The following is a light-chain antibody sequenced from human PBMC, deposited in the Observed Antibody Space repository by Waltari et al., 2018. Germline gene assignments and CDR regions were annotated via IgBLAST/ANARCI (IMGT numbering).Light chain of an antibody. V-gene: IGLV2-11*01. CDR1: NYDVGYYNY. CDR2: DVT. CDR3: SSYSGTYTLL. J-gene: IGLJ3*02. Sequence: QSALTQPRSVSESPGQSVTISCTGTNYDVGYYNYVSWYQHHPGKAPKLMISDVTKRPSGVPDRFSGSKYGNTASLTISGLQAEDEADYYCSSYSGTYTLLFGGGTKLTVL.